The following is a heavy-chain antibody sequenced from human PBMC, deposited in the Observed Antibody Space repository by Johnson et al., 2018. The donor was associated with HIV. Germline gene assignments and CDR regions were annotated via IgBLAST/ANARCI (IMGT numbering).Heavy chain of an antibody. Sequence: VQLVESGGGLVQPGGSLRLSCAASGFTVSSNYMRWVRQAPGKGLEWVSVIYSGGSTYYADSVKGRFTISRDNSKNTMYLQMNSLRAEDTAVYYCARDLPGPPRLYAFDIWGQGTMVTVSS. CDR3: ARDLPGPPRLYAFDI. V-gene: IGHV3-66*01. CDR1: GFTVSSNY. CDR2: IYSGGST. J-gene: IGHJ3*02.